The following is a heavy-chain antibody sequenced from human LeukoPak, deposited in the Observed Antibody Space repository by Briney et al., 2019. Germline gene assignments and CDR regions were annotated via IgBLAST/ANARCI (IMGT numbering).Heavy chain of an antibody. D-gene: IGHD6-19*01. Sequence: ASVKVSCKASGYTFTGYYMHWVRQAPGQGLEWMGWINPNSGGTNYAQKFQGRVTMTRDTSISTAYMELSRLRSDDTAVYYCASSIAVAGTGFDYWGQGTLVTVSS. J-gene: IGHJ4*02. CDR3: ASSIAVAGTGFDY. V-gene: IGHV1-2*02. CDR1: GYTFTGYY. CDR2: INPNSGGT.